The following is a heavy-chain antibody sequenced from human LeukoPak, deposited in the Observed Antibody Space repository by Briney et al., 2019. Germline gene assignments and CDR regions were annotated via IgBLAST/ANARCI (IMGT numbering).Heavy chain of an antibody. V-gene: IGHV3-48*04. J-gene: IGHJ4*02. Sequence: GGSLRLSCAASAFTFSRYWMSWVRQAPGKGLVWVSYISSSGDTILYADSVKGRFTSSRDNAKNSLYVEMNSLRAEDTAVYYCAGGGSLRGATLFDYWGQGTLVAVSS. CDR1: AFTFSRYW. D-gene: IGHD1-26*01. CDR3: AGGGSLRGATLFDY. CDR2: ISSSGDTI.